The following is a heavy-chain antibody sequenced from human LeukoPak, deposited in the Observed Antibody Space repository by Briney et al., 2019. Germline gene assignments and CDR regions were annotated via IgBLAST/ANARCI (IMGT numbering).Heavy chain of an antibody. CDR3: AKVTDILTGHDAFDI. CDR2: IQTDGSEK. D-gene: IGHD3-9*01. J-gene: IGHJ3*02. CDR1: GFTFSSYW. Sequence: GGSLRLSCAASGFTFSSYWMSWVRQAPGKGLEWVANIQTDGSEKYYVDSVKGRFTISRDNAKNSLYLQMNSLRAEDTAVYYCAKVTDILTGHDAFDIWGQGTMVTVSS. V-gene: IGHV3-7*01.